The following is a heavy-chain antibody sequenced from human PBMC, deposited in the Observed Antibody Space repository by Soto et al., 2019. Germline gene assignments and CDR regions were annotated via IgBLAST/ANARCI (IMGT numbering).Heavy chain of an antibody. J-gene: IGHJ5*02. CDR3: ARDAPLMTTVTKHRFDP. CDR1: GGSISRGGYY. V-gene: IGHV4-31*03. D-gene: IGHD4-4*01. CDR2: IYYSGST. Sequence: SETLSLTCTVSGGSISRGGYYWSWIRQHPGKGLEWIGYIYYSGSTYYNPSLKSRVTISVDTSKNQFSLKLSSVTAADTAVYYCARDAPLMTTVTKHRFDPWGQGTLVTVSS.